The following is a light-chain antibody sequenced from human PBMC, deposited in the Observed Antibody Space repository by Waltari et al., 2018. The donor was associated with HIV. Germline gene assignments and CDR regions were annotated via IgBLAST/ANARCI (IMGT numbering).Light chain of an antibody. CDR2: AAS. J-gene: IGKJ1*01. V-gene: IGKV1-27*01. Sequence: ITCRASQDIRSYLAWYQQKPGKFPQLLIYAASTLQSGVPSRFTGSGSGTDFTLTISNLQPEDVASYYCQKYDSAPWTFSKGPRWKSN. CDR1: QDIRSY. CDR3: QKYDSAPWT.